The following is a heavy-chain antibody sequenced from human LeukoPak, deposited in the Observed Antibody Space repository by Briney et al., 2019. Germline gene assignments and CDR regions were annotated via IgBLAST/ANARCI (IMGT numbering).Heavy chain of an antibody. CDR2: IDTDGSST. J-gene: IGHJ4*02. D-gene: IGHD3-16*01. Sequence: SGGSLRLSCAASGFTFSSYWMHWVRQAPGKGLVWVSRIDTDGSSTSYADSVKGRFTISRDNAKNTLYLQMNSLRAEDTAVYYCAKTPLGGAGPSDYWGQGTLVTVSS. V-gene: IGHV3-74*01. CDR1: GFTFSSYW. CDR3: AKTPLGGAGPSDY.